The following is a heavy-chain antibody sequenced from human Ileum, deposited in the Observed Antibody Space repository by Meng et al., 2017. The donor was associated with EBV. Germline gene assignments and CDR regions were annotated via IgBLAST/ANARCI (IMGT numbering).Heavy chain of an antibody. CDR2: VYQRGDT. D-gene: IGHD1-7*01. CDR3: GRDQGRELINH. CDR1: GASISSDIW. J-gene: IGHJ4*02. V-gene: IGHV4-4*02. Sequence: QVQLQEAGPGMVKASGTLSLTCTVSGASISSDIWWSWFRQPPGKGLEWIGEVYQRGDTNYNPSLKSRVDISVDKSKNQFYLSLFSVTAADTAVYYCGRDQGRELINHWGQGTLVTVSS.